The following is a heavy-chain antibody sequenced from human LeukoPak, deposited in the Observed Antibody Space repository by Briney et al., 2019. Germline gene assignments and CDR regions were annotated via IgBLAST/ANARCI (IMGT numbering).Heavy chain of an antibody. CDR1: GGSFSGYY. D-gene: IGHD5-24*01. J-gene: IGHJ6*03. Sequence: SETLSLTCAVYGGSFSGYYWSWIRQPPGKGLEWVGEINHSGSTNYNPSLKSRVTISVDTSKNQFSLKLSSVTAADTAVYYCARGYNTYMDVWGKGTTVTVSS. V-gene: IGHV4-34*01. CDR3: ARGYNTYMDV. CDR2: INHSGST.